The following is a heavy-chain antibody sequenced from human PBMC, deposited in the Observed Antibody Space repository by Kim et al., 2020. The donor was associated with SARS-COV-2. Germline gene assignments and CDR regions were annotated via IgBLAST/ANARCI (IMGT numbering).Heavy chain of an antibody. CDR1: GFTFSFYY. J-gene: IGHJ4*02. Sequence: GGSLRLSCAASGFTFSFYYMGWARQAPGKGLEWLADVYHDGSVKAYVDSVKGRFTISRDNAKNSLFLQMNSLRAEDTAVYVCARDDKAGNIDFWGQEALGTVSS. CDR3: ARDDKAGNIDF. D-gene: IGHD3-10*01. V-gene: IGHV3-7*03. CDR2: VYHDGSVK.